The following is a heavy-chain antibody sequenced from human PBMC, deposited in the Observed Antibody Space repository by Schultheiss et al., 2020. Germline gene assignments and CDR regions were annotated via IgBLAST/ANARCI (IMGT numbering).Heavy chain of an antibody. J-gene: IGHJ6*03. CDR1: GFTFDDYA. CDR3: AKGDSSGWSLDYYYMDV. D-gene: IGHD6-19*01. Sequence: GGSQRLSCAASGFTFDDYAMHWVRQAPGKGLEWVSGISWNSGSIGYADSVKGRFTISRDNAKNSLYLQMNSLRAEDTALYYCAKGDSSGWSLDYYYMDVWGKGTTVTVSS. V-gene: IGHV3-9*01. CDR2: ISWNSGSI.